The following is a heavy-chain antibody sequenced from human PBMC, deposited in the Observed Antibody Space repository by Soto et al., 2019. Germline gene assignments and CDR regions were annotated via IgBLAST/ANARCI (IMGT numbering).Heavy chain of an antibody. CDR3: ARDTYYYDSSDHFSADAFDI. CDR1: GFTSSSYW. J-gene: IGHJ3*02. D-gene: IGHD3-22*01. Sequence: PGGSLRLSCAASGFTSSSYWIHWVRQAPGKGLVWASRISNDGSSTNYADSVKGRFTISRDNAKNTVYLQMNSLRAEDTAVYYCARDTYYYDSSDHFSADAFDIWGQGTMVTVSS. V-gene: IGHV3-74*01. CDR2: ISNDGSST.